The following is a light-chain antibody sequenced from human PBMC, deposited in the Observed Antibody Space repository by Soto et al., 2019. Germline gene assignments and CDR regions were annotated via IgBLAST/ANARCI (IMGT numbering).Light chain of an antibody. CDR3: QQYGSSRT. V-gene: IGKV3-20*01. Sequence: DIVLTQSPGTLSLSPGGRATLSCRASETGSASYLAWYQKKPGQAPRLLIYGAYNRATGIPDRFSGSGSGTDFTLTISRLEPEDFGVYYCQQYGSSRTFGQGTKVAIK. CDR2: GAY. CDR1: ETGSASY. J-gene: IGKJ1*01.